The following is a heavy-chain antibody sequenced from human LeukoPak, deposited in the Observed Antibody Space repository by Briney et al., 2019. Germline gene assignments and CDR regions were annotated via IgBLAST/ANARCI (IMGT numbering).Heavy chain of an antibody. V-gene: IGHV4-34*01. CDR2: INHSGST. J-gene: IGHJ4*02. D-gene: IGHD3-10*01. CDR1: GGSFSGYC. Sequence: SETLSLTCAVYGGSFSGYCWSWIRQPPGKGLEWIGEINHSGSTNYNPSLKSRVTISVDTSKNQFSLKLSSVTAADTAVYYCARGRRGYGSGSPYYFDYWGQGTLVTVSS. CDR3: ARGRRGYGSGSPYYFDY.